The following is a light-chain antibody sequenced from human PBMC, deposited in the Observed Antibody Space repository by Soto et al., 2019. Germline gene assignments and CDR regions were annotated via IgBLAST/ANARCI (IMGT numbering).Light chain of an antibody. J-gene: IGKJ1*01. CDR2: KAS. Sequence: DIQMPQSPSTLSGSVGDRVTITCRASQTISSWLAWYQQKPGKATKLLIYKASTLERAVPSRFSGSGSGTEFTLTISGLQPEEFATYYCQQYNSYSQTVGQGTKVDIK. V-gene: IGKV1-5*03. CDR1: QTISSW. CDR3: QQYNSYSQT.